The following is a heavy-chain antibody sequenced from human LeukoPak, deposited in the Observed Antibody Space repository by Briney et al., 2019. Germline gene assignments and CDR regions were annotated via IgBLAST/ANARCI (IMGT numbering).Heavy chain of an antibody. D-gene: IGHD3-10*01. V-gene: IGHV4-34*01. CDR1: GGSFSGYY. CDR2: INHSGST. J-gene: IGHJ4*02. CDR3: ARGQEPHYGSGSYFGY. Sequence: PSETLSLTCAVYGGSFSGYYWSWIRQPPGKGLEWIGEINHSGSTNYNPSLKSRVTISVDTSKNQFSLKLSSVTAADTAVYYCARGQEPHYGSGSYFGYWGQGTLVTVSS.